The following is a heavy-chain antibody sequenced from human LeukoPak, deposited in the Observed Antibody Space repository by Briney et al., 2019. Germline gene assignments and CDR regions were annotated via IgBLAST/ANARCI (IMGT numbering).Heavy chain of an antibody. CDR2: NYSGGST. D-gene: IGHD2-2*01. J-gene: IGHJ4*02. V-gene: IGHV3-53*01. CDR3: ARGLGYCTSTTCLLPFDY. CDR1: GLIFSTYA. Sequence: GGSLRLSCAAPGLIFSTYAMHWVRQAPGKGLECVSVNYSGGSTYYADSVKGRFTVSRDNSKNALYLQMNSLRAEDTAMYYCARGLGYCTSTTCLLPFDYWGQGTLVTVSS.